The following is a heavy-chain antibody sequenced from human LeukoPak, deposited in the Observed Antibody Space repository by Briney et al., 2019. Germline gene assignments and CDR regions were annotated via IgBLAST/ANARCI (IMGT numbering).Heavy chain of an antibody. J-gene: IGHJ4*02. V-gene: IGHV3-30*02. D-gene: IGHD5-12*01. CDR1: GFTFSNYA. Sequence: PGGSLRLSCAASGFTFSNYAMPWVRQAPGKGLEWVAFIRYDGTNKYYADSVKGRFTISRDNSKNTLYLQMNSLRADDTAVYYCASGIVATIRNDYWGQGTLVTVSS. CDR3: ASGIVATIRNDY. CDR2: IRYDGTNK.